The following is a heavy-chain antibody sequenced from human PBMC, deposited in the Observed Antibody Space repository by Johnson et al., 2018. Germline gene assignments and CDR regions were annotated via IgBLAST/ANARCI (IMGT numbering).Heavy chain of an antibody. D-gene: IGHD3-10*01. CDR1: GGSISSYY. CDR3: PRAPPVLLWFGDRRNYDYMDV. J-gene: IGHJ6*03. CDR2: IYYSGRT. V-gene: IGHV4-59*01. Sequence: QVQLQESGPGLVKPSETLSLTCTVSGGSISSYYWSWIRQPPGKGLEWIGYIYYSGRTNYNPSLKSRVTISVDTSKNQFSLKLSSVTAADTAVYYCPRAPPVLLWFGDRRNYDYMDVWGKGTTVPVSS.